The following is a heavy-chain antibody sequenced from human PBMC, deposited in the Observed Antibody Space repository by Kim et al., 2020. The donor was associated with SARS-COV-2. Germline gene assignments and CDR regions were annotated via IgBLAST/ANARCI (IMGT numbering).Heavy chain of an antibody. J-gene: IGHJ6*02. CDR3: ARAALIFGVVIMNYYYYGMDV. CDR2: ISSSSSYI. D-gene: IGHD3-3*01. CDR1: GFTFSSYS. Sequence: GGSLRLSSAASGFTFSSYSMNWVRQAPGKGLEWVSSISSSSSYIYYADSVKGRFTISRDNAKNSLYLQMNSLRAEDTAVYYCARAALIFGVVIMNYYYYGMDVWGQGTTVTVSS. V-gene: IGHV3-21*01.